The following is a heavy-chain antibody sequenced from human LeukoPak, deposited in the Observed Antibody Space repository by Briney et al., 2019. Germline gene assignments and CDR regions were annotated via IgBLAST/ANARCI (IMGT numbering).Heavy chain of an antibody. V-gene: IGHV3-11*01. Sequence: GGSLRLSCAAYGFTFSDYYMSWIRQAPGKGLEWVSYISSSGSTIYYADSVKGRVTISRDNAKNSLYLQMNSLRAEDTAVYYCARGKLVGATRVHWGQGTLVTVSS. CDR1: GFTFSDYY. J-gene: IGHJ4*02. CDR3: ARGKLVGATRVH. D-gene: IGHD1-26*01. CDR2: ISSSGSTI.